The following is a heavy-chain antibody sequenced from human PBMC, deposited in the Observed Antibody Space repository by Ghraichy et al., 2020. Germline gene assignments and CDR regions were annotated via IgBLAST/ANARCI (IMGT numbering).Heavy chain of an antibody. CDR1: GFTFSSYW. D-gene: IGHD5-12*01. CDR2: IKEDGTTK. Sequence: GESLNISCAASGFTFSSYWMGWVRRAPGKGLEWVANIKEDGTTKYYVNSVKGRFTISRDNTKNSLSLHMNSLRAEDTAVYYCARVQGFGYFDPWGQGTLVTVSS. V-gene: IGHV3-7*01. J-gene: IGHJ5*02. CDR3: ARVQGFGYFDP.